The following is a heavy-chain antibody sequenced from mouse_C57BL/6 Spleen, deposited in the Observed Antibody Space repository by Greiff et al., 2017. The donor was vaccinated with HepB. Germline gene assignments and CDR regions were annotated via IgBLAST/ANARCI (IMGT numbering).Heavy chain of an antibody. CDR3: ARDNSNGYFDY. Sequence: EVMLVESEGGLVQPGSSMKLSCTASGFTFSDYYMAWVRQVPEKGLEWVANINYDGSSTYYLDSLKSRFIISRDNAKNILYLQMSSLKSEDTATYYCARDNSNGYFDYWGQGTTLTVSS. J-gene: IGHJ2*01. V-gene: IGHV5-16*01. CDR1: GFTFSDYY. CDR2: INYDGSST. D-gene: IGHD2-5*01.